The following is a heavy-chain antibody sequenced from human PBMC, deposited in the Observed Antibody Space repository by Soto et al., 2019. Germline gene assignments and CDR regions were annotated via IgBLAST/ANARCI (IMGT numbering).Heavy chain of an antibody. CDR1: GYTFTSYG. D-gene: IGHD6-19*01. Sequence: ASVKVSCKAAGYTFTSYGISWVRQAPGQGLEWMGWISAYNGNTNYARKLQGRVTMTTDTSTSTAYMELRSLRSDDTAVYYCARAGIAVAGTKRRLVGFDRPDDAFDIWGQGTMVTV. V-gene: IGHV1-18*01. J-gene: IGHJ3*02. CDR3: ARAGIAVAGTKRRLVGFDRPDDAFDI. CDR2: ISAYNGNT.